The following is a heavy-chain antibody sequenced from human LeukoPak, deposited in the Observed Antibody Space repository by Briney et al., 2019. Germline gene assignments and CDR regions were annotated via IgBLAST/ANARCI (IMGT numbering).Heavy chain of an antibody. V-gene: IGHV4-34*01. J-gene: IGHJ4*02. CDR1: GGSFSGYY. CDR3: ARVQGYCSGGSCYGNDY. Sequence: PSETLSLTCAVYGGSFSGYYWSWIRQPPGKGLEWIGEINHSGSTNYNPSLKTRFTISVDTSKNQFSLKLSSVTAADTAVYYCARVQGYCSGGSCYGNDYWGQGTLVTVSS. CDR2: INHSGST. D-gene: IGHD2-15*01.